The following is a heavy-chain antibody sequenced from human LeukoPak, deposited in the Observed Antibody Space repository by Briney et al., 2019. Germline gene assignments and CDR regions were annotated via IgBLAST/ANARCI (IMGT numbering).Heavy chain of an antibody. CDR2: IYYSGST. Sequence: SETLSLTCAVSGGSISSSSYYWGWIRQPPGKGLEWIGSIYYSGSTYYNPSLKSRVTISVDTSKNQFSLKLSSVTAADTAVYYCARRVTMVRGVTFFDYWGQGTLVTVSS. V-gene: IGHV4-39*01. D-gene: IGHD3-10*01. CDR3: ARRVTMVRGVTFFDY. J-gene: IGHJ4*02. CDR1: GGSISSSSYY.